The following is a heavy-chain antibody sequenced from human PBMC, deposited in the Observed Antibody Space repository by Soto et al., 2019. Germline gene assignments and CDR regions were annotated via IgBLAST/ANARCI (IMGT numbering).Heavy chain of an antibody. CDR1: GFTFRTYA. CDR3: AKKKVFVFIWGSDRYTSHY. Sequence: QPGGSLRLSCTASGFTFRTYAMTWFRQAPGRGLEWVSAISGSAGTFYATSVKGRFTISRDNSRSTVYLQMHSLRAEDSAIYYCAKKKVFVFIWGSDRYTSHYWGRGTLVTVSS. CDR2: ISGSAGT. V-gene: IGHV3-23*01. J-gene: IGHJ4*02. D-gene: IGHD3-16*02.